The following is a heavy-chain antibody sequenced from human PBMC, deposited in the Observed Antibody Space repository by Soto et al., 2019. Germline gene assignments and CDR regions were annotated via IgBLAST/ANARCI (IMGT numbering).Heavy chain of an antibody. CDR3: AREPNYFDY. V-gene: IGHV1-18*01. CDR2: ISAHNGNK. Sequence: QVQLVQSGAEVKKPGASVKVSCKASGYTFTSYGISWVRQAPGQGLEWMGWISAHNGNKKYAQKLQGRVTMTTDTSTSRAYMELRGLRSDDTAVYYCAREPNYFDYWGQGTLVTVSS. J-gene: IGHJ4*02. CDR1: GYTFTSYG.